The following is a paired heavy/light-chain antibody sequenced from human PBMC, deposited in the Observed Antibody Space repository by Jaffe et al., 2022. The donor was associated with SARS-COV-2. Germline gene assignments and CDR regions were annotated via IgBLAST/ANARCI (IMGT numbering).Light chain of an antibody. CDR3: NSYTSTGTRV. Sequence: QSALTQPASVSGSPGQSITISCTGTSSDVGRYNYVSWFQQYPGKAPKLIIYEVGNRPSGVPDRFSGSKSGNTASLTISGLQAEDEADYYCNSYTSTGTRVFGGGTKLTV. V-gene: IGLV2-14*01. CDR1: SSDVGRYNY. J-gene: IGLJ3*02. CDR2: EVG.
Heavy chain of an antibody. V-gene: IGHV3-15*01. CDR1: GFTFSNAW. J-gene: IGHJ4*02. CDR3: SPDLHDY. CDR2: IKSKTDGGTA. Sequence: EVQLVESGGGLVKPGGSLRLSCATSGFTFSNAWMSWVRQAPGKGLEWVGRIKSKTDGGTADYAAPVKGRFTLSRDDSKGTLYLQMNSLKTEDTAIYYCSPDLHDYWGQGTLVTVSS.